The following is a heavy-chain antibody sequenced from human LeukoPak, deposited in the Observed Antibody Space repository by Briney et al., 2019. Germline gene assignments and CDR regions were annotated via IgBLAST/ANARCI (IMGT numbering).Heavy chain of an antibody. CDR2: INHSGST. CDR3: ARGGIVEQLEIYNWFDP. D-gene: IGHD6-13*01. V-gene: IGHV4-38-2*02. J-gene: IGHJ5*02. Sequence: SETLSLTCTVSGYSISSGYYWSWIRQPPGKGLEWIGEINHSGSTNYNPSLKSRVTISVDTSKNQFSLKLSSVTAADTAVYYCARGGIVEQLEIYNWFDPWGQGTLVTVSS. CDR1: GYSISSGYY.